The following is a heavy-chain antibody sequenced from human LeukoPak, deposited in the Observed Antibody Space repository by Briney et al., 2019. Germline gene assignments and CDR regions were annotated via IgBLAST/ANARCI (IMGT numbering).Heavy chain of an antibody. CDR2: ISAYNRNQ. V-gene: IGHV1-18*01. CDR1: GYTFTSDG. D-gene: IGHD3-3*01. Sequence: ASVKLSCKASGYTFTSDGISWVRQAPGQGLGWMGWISAYNRNQNYAQHLQGRVTMTTHTSTSTAYLELRSLRSDDTAVYYRARGDHDFWSGYGGNCFDPWGQGTLVTVSS. CDR3: ARGDHDFWSGYGGNCFDP. J-gene: IGHJ5*02.